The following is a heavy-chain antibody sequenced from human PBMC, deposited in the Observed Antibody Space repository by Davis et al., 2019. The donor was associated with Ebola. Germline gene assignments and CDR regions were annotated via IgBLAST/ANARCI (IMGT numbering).Heavy chain of an antibody. J-gene: IGHJ4*02. CDR3: AKDKSIIAVAYYFDY. Sequence: GGSLRLSCAASGFTFDAYAMHWVRHAPGKGLEWVSGISWNSGSIGYADSVKGRFTISRDNAKNSLYLQMNSLRAEDTALYYCAKDKSIIAVAYYFDYWGQGTLVTVSS. D-gene: IGHD6-19*01. CDR2: ISWNSGSI. V-gene: IGHV3-9*01. CDR1: GFTFDAYA.